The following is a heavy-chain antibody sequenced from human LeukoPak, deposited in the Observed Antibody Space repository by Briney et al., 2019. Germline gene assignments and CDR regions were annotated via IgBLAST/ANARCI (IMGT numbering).Heavy chain of an antibody. J-gene: IGHJ4*02. CDR2: IKSKTDGGTT. CDR1: GFTFSNAW. D-gene: IGHD4-17*01. CDR3: TTLSDYGDYYFDY. Sequence: PGGSLRLSCAASGFTFSNAWMSWVRQAPGKGLEWVGRIKSKTDGGTTDYAAPVRGRFTISRDDSKNTLYLQMNSLKTEDTAVYYCTTLSDYGDYYFDYWGQGTLVTVSS. V-gene: IGHV3-15*01.